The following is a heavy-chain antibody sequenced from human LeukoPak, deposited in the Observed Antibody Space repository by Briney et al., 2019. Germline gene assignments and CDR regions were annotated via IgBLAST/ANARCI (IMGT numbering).Heavy chain of an antibody. V-gene: IGHV3-23*01. D-gene: IGHD2-15*01. CDR3: AKTTTGYSSGRYPAWPIDY. Sequence: PGGSLRLSCAASGFTFGSYAMYWVRQAPGKGREWVSGIFGGGGSAHYADSVKGRFTISRDNSKNTVYLQMDSLRVEDTAIYYCAKTTTGYSSGRYPAWPIDYWGQGTLVTVSS. CDR2: IFGGGGSA. CDR1: GFTFGSYA. J-gene: IGHJ4*02.